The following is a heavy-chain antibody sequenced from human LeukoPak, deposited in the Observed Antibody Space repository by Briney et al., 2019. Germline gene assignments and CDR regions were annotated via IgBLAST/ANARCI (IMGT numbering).Heavy chain of an antibody. CDR2: IYHSGST. J-gene: IGHJ4*02. Sequence: PSETLSLTCTVSGGSISSGGYYWSWIRQPPGKGLEWIGYIYHSGSTYYNPSLKSRVTISVDRSKNQFSLKLSSVTAADTAVYYCARGRSLDGSYFDYWGQGTLVTVSS. CDR3: ARGRSLDGSYFDY. V-gene: IGHV4-30-2*01. D-gene: IGHD1-26*01. CDR1: GGSISSGGYY.